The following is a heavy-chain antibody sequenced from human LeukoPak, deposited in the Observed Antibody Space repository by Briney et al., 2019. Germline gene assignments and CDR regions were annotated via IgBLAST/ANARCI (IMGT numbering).Heavy chain of an antibody. J-gene: IGHJ3*02. V-gene: IGHV3-30*18. CDR2: ISYDGSNK. Sequence: GGSLRLSCAASGFTFSSYGMHWVRQAPGKGLEWVAAISYDGSNKYYADSVKGRFTISRDNSKNTLYLQMNSLRAEDTAVYYCANWRVVTANDAFDIWGQGTMVTVSS. CDR1: GFTFSSYG. CDR3: ANWRVVTANDAFDI. D-gene: IGHD2-21*02.